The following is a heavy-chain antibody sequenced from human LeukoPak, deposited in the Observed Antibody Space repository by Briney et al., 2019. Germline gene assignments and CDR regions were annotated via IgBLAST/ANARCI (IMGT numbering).Heavy chain of an antibody. J-gene: IGHJ4*02. CDR3: ARSSYFGDY. CDR1: GFIFSSYG. Sequence: GGSLRLSCAASGFIFSSYGMHWVRQAPGKGLEWVAVIWFDGSNKYYADSVKGRFTISRDNSKNMLYLQMNSLRAEDTAVFYCARSSYFGDYWGQGILVTVSS. V-gene: IGHV3-33*01. CDR2: IWFDGSNK. D-gene: IGHD1-26*01.